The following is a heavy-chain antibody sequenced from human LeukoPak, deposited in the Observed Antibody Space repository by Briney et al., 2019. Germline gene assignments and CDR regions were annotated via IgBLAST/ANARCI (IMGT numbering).Heavy chain of an antibody. J-gene: IGHJ4*02. Sequence: ASVKVSCKASGYTFTSYDTNWVRQATGQGLEWMGWMNPNSGNTGYAQKFQGRVTMTRNTSISTAYMELSSLRSEDTAVYYCARGKAYYDFWSGYYTQYFDYWGQGTLVTVSS. CDR2: MNPNSGNT. CDR1: GYTFTSYD. V-gene: IGHV1-8*01. D-gene: IGHD3-3*01. CDR3: ARGKAYYDFWSGYYTQYFDY.